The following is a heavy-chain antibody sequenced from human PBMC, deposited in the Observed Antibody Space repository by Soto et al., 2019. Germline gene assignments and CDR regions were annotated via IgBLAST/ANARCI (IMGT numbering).Heavy chain of an antibody. J-gene: IGHJ6*02. CDR3: ARDRKYYGSGSYPRVYYYGMDV. CDR2: ISHSGST. D-gene: IGHD3-10*01. V-gene: IGHV4-4*02. CDR1: GDSINSSHW. Sequence: PSETLSLTCAVSGDSINSSHWWNWVRQPPGKGLEWIGQISHSGSTNYNPSLTSRVNKSVDKSKKHFSLKLTSVTAADTAVYYCARDRKYYGSGSYPRVYYYGMDVWGQGTTVTVSS.